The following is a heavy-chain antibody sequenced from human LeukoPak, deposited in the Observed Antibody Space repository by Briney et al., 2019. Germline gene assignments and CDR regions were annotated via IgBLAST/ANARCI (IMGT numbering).Heavy chain of an antibody. CDR3: ARERIPAASHYYYYGMDI. CDR1: GFTFSSYG. CDR2: IWYDGSNK. V-gene: IGHV3-33*01. J-gene: IGHJ6*02. D-gene: IGHD2-2*01. Sequence: GGSLRLSCAASGFTFSSYGMHWVRQAPGKGLEWVAVIWYDGSNKYYADSVKGLFTISRDNSKNTLYLQMNSLRAEDTAVYYCARERIPAASHYYYYGMDIWGQGTTVTVSS.